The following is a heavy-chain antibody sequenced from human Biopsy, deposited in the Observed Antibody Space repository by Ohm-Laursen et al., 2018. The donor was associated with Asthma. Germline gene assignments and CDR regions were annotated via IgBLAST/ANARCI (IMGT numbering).Heavy chain of an antibody. CDR2: VIPIYGTT. D-gene: IGHD4-17*01. CDR3: ARGGYYGDRRHHNGLDV. J-gene: IGHJ6*02. V-gene: IGHV1-69*01. CDR1: GDILSSLG. Sequence: SSVTVSCKAHGDILSSLGIKWVRKAPGQGLEWMGGVIPIYGTTHNAQKFQGRVTITADESTSTAYMELTRLRKEDTAVYYWARGGYYGDRRHHNGLDVWGQGTTVTVSS.